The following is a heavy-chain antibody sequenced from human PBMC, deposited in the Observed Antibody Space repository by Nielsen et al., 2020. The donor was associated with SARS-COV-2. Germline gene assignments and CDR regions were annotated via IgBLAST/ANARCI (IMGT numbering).Heavy chain of an antibody. J-gene: IGHJ4*02. V-gene: IGHV3-9*01. D-gene: IGHD3-9*01. Sequence: GGSLRLSCAASGFTFDDYAMHWVRQAPGKGLEWVSGISWNSGSIGYADSVKGRFTISRDNAKNSLYLQMNSLRAEDTAVYYCARAPRYFDWSDWGQGTLVTVSS. CDR1: GFTFDDYA. CDR2: ISWNSGSI. CDR3: ARAPRYFDWSD.